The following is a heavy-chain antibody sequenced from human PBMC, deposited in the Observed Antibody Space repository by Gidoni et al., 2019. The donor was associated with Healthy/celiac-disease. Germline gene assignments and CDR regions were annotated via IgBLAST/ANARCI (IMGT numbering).Heavy chain of an antibody. CDR2: IKSKADGGTT. CDR1: GFTFSNAW. J-gene: IGHJ6*03. V-gene: IGHV3-15*01. D-gene: IGHD5-18*01. CDR3: TTDSYGFVYYYYYYMDV. Sequence: EVQLVESGGGLVKPGGSLRLHSAASGFTFSNAWMCWGRQAPGQGLEWVGRIKSKADGGTTDYAAPVKGRFTISRDDSKNTLYLQMNSLKTEDTAVYYCTTDSYGFVYYYYYYMDVWGKGTTVTVSS.